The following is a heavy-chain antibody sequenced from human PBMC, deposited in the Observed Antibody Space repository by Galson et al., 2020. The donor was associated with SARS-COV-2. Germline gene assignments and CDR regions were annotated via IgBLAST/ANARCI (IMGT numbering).Heavy chain of an antibody. CDR3: ARTKVWGSYRQNYYYYYGMDV. CDR1: GGSISSYY. CDR2: IYYSGST. J-gene: IGHJ6*02. V-gene: IGHV4-59*01. Sequence: SQTLSLTCTVSGGSISSYYWSWIRQPPGKGLEWIGYIYYSGSTNYNPSLKSRVTISVDTSKNQFSLKLSSVTAADTAVYYCARTKVWGSYRQNYYYYYGMDVWGQGTTVTVSS. D-gene: IGHD3-16*02.